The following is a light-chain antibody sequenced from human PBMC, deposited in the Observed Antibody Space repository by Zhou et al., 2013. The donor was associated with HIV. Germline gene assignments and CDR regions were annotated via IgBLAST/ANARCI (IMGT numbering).Light chain of an antibody. CDR3: QQSHNTPFT. CDR1: QGIATF. J-gene: IGKJ3*01. Sequence: DIQMTQSPSSLSASVGDRVIITCRASQGIATFLNWYQHKPGKAPKLLIYDASNLETGVPSRFRGSGSGTDFTLTISSLQPDDFATYYCQQSHNTPFTFGPGTKVEVK. V-gene: IGKV1-39*01. CDR2: DAS.